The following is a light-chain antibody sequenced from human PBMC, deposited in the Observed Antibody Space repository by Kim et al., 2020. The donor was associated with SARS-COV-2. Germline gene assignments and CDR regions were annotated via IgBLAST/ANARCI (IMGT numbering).Light chain of an antibody. J-gene: IGKJ3*01. CDR3: QQYGSSPLT. CDR1: QGVSSY. Sequence: LSPGESAPHSCRASQGVSSYLAWYQQKPGQAPRLLIYGASSRATGIPDRFSGSGYGTDFTLTISRLESEDFAVYYCQQYGSSPLTFGPGTKVDIK. CDR2: GAS. V-gene: IGKV3-20*01.